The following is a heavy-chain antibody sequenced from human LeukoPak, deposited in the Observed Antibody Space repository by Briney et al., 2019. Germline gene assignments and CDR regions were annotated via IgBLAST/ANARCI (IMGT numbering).Heavy chain of an antibody. CDR2: ISAYNGNT. CDR1: GYTFTSYG. D-gene: IGHD3-10*01. V-gene: IGHV1-18*01. Sequence: ASVKVSCKASGYTFTSYGISWVRQAPGQGLEWMGWISAYNGNTNYAQKLQGRVTMTTDTSTSTAYMELRGLRSDDTAVYYCAREGTTMVRGVIVWRWFDPWGQGTLVTVSS. CDR3: AREGTTMVRGVIVWRWFDP. J-gene: IGHJ5*02.